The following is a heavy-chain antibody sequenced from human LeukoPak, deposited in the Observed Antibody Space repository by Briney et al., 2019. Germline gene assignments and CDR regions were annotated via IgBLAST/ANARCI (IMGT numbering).Heavy chain of an antibody. Sequence: ASVKVSCKVSGYTLTELSMHWVRQAPGKGLEWMGGFDPEDGETIYAQKFQGRVTMIEDTSTDTAYMELSSLRSEDTAVYYCATRPPGYSGSYYFDYWGQGTLVTVSS. D-gene: IGHD1-26*01. CDR3: ATRPPGYSGSYYFDY. CDR1: GYTLTELS. J-gene: IGHJ4*02. V-gene: IGHV1-24*01. CDR2: FDPEDGET.